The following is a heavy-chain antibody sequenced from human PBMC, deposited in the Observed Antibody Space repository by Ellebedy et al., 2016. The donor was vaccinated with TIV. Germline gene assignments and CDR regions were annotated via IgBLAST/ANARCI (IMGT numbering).Heavy chain of an antibody. D-gene: IGHD6-19*01. Sequence: PGGSLRLSCAASGFSFTDYYIIWVRQAPGKGLEWVSGIDWNGGRIGYADSVKGRFTISRDNAKKSLYLQMNSLRSEDTAVYYCARDRAYTSGWGKIDYWGQGTLVSVSS. CDR1: GFSFTDYY. CDR2: IDWNGGRI. J-gene: IGHJ4*02. V-gene: IGHV3-20*04. CDR3: ARDRAYTSGWGKIDY.